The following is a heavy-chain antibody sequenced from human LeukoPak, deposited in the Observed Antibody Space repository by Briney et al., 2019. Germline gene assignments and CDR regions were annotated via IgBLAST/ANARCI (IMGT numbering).Heavy chain of an antibody. D-gene: IGHD6-25*01. CDR3: ARAGGASAYYFYYMDV. Sequence: SETLSLTCTVSGYSISSGYYWGWIRQPPGKGLEWIGSIYHSGSTYSNPSLKSRVTLSVDTARSQFSLKLSSVTAADTAVYFCARAGGASAYYFYYMDVWGKGTTVTVSS. J-gene: IGHJ6*03. CDR2: IYHSGST. CDR1: GYSISSGYY. V-gene: IGHV4-38-2*02.